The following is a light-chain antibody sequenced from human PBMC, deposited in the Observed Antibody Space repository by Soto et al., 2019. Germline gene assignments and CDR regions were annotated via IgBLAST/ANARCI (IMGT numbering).Light chain of an antibody. CDR3: QKYNTASWT. Sequence: DLQMIQSQCSGSASVGGGVPITCRASQGISNYLAWYQQKPGKVPKLLIYAASTLQSGVPSRFSGSGSGTDFTLTISSLQPEDAATYYCQKYNTASWTFGQGTKVDIK. CDR1: QGISNY. J-gene: IGKJ1*01. V-gene: IGKV1-27*01. CDR2: AAS.